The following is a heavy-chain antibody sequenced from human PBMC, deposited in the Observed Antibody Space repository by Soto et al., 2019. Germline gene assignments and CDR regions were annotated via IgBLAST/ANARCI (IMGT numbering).Heavy chain of an antibody. CDR1: GGSFSGYY. J-gene: IGHJ4*02. CDR2: INHSGST. V-gene: IGHV4-34*01. CDR3: ARSSIEPRVFMYPFDS. Sequence: SETLSLTCAVYGGSFSGYYWSWIRQPPGKGLEWIGEINHSGSTNYNPSLKSRVTISVDTSKNQFSLKLSSVTAADTAVYYCARSSIEPRVFMYPFDSWGQGTLVTVSS. D-gene: IGHD6-6*01.